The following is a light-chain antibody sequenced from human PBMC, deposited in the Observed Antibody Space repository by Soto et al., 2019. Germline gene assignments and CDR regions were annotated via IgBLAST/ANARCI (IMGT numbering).Light chain of an antibody. J-gene: IGKJ3*01. CDR1: QSISRY. CDR3: QHSDSSPFS. CDR2: AAA. V-gene: IGKV1-39*01. Sequence: DIQMTQSPSSLSASVGDRVTITCRASQSISRYLNGYQQKPGKAPQLLLYAAASLQSGVPSRFSGSGSGTDFTLTISSLQPEDFATYYSQHSDSSPFSFGTWTKLDI.